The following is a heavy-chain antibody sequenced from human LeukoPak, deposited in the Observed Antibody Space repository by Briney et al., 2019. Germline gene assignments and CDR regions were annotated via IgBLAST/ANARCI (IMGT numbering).Heavy chain of an antibody. V-gene: IGHV3-23*01. CDR1: GFSFSSYA. J-gene: IGHJ4*02. Sequence: GGSLRLSCAASGFSFSSYAMSWVRQAPGKGLEWVSGISYSGGSTYSADSVKGRFTISRDNSKNTVYLQMNSLRPEDTALYYCARDKSYFGSGNYHYFDSWGQGALVIVSS. CDR3: ARDKSYFGSGNYHYFDS. D-gene: IGHD3-10*01. CDR2: ISYSGGST.